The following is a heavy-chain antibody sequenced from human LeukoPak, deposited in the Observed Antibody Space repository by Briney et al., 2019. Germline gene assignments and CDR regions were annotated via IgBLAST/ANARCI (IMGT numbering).Heavy chain of an antibody. V-gene: IGHV4-39*07. CDR1: GGSISSSSYY. CDR3: ARVEMSYYYMDV. J-gene: IGHJ6*03. CDR2: IYHSGST. Sequence: PSETLSLTCTVSGGSISSSSYYWGWIRQPPGKGLEWIGSIYHSGSTNYNPSLKSRVTISVDTSKNQFSLKLSSVTAADTAVYYCARVEMSYYYMDVWGKGTTVTISS. D-gene: IGHD5-24*01.